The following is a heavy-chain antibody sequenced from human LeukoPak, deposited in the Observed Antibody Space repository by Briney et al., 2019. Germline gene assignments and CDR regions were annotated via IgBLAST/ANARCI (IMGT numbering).Heavy chain of an antibody. CDR2: IYFSGST. CDR1: GGSISSYY. J-gene: IGHJ4*02. CDR3: SRESGPYSPFGH. V-gene: IGHV4-59*12. D-gene: IGHD1-26*01. Sequence: SETLSLTCTVSGGSISSYYWSWIRQPPGKGLEWIGYIYFSGSTNYNPSLKSRVTISVDTSKNQFSLKLRSVTAADTAIYYCSRESGPYSPFGHWGQGILVTVTT.